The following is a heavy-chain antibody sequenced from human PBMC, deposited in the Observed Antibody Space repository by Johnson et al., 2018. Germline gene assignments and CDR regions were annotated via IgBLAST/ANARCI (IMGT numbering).Heavy chain of an antibody. J-gene: IGHJ6*02. CDR1: GFTFTTYG. CDR3: AKDEFFLWRWGQRSPLDRGAYGMDV. V-gene: IGHV3-30*19. Sequence: VQLVESGGGVVQPGRSLRLSCATSGFTFTTYGMHWVRQAPGKGLEWVAVISYDGSNKYYADSVKGRFTISRDNSKNTLYLQMNSLRAEDTAVYYWAKDEFFLWRWGQRSPLDRGAYGMDVWGQGTTVSVSS. D-gene: IGHD2-2*03. CDR2: ISYDGSNK.